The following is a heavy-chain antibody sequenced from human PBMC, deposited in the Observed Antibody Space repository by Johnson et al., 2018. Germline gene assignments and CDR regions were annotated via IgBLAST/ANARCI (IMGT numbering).Heavy chain of an antibody. J-gene: IGHJ6*02. CDR3: ARDRRLSGSYYNYYYGMDV. Sequence: QVQLVQSGAEVKKPGSSVKVSCKASGGTFSSYTISWVRQAPGQGLEWMGRIIPILGIANYAQKFQGRVTITADKSTSTAYMELSSLRSEDTAVYYCARDRRLSGSYYNYYYGMDVWGQGTTVTVSS. CDR2: IIPILGIA. V-gene: IGHV1-69*04. D-gene: IGHD1-26*01. CDR1: GGTFSSYT.